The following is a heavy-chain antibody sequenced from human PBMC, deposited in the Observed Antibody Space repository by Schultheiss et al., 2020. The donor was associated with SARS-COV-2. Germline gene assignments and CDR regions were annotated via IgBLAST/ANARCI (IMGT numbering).Heavy chain of an antibody. V-gene: IGHV4-61*08. CDR3: ARDSWNTAMDY. CDR1: GGSISSGGYY. J-gene: IGHJ4*02. D-gene: IGHD5-18*01. CDR2: IYYSGST. Sequence: SETLSLTCTVSGGSISSGGYYWSWIRQPPGKGLEWIGYIYYSGSTNYNPSLKSRVTISVDTSKNQFSLKLSSVTAADTAVYYCARDSWNTAMDYWGQGTLVTVSS.